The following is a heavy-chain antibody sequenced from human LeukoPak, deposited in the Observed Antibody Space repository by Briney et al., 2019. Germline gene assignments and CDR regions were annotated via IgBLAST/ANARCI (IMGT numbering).Heavy chain of an antibody. CDR3: ARESTSLAAAGTWFDP. CDR1: GGSISSGGYY. Sequence: SETLSLTCTVSGGSISSGGYYWSWIRQHPGKGLEWIGYIYYSGSTYYNPSLKSRVTISVDTSKNQFSLKLSSVTAADTAVYYCARESTSLAAAGTWFDPWGQGTLVTVSS. CDR2: IYYSGST. V-gene: IGHV4-31*03. D-gene: IGHD6-13*01. J-gene: IGHJ5*02.